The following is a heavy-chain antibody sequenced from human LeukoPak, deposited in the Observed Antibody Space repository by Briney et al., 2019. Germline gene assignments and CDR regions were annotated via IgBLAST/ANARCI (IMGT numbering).Heavy chain of an antibody. J-gene: IGHJ4*02. CDR3: ARDRSDTIFDY. CDR2: VYTSGTT. D-gene: IGHD6-6*01. Sequence: PSETLYLTCTVSGGSISSGSYYWTWIRQPAGKGLEWIGRVYTSGTTNYNPSLQSRVTISVDTSKNQFSLRLSSVTAADTAVYYCARDRSDTIFDYWGQGTLVTVSS. V-gene: IGHV4-61*02. CDR1: GGSISSGSYY.